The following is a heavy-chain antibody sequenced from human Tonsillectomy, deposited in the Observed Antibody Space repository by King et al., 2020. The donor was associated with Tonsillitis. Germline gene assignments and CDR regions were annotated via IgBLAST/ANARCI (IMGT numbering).Heavy chain of an antibody. D-gene: IGHD3-9*01. V-gene: IGHV3-23*04. CDR1: GFTFSSYA. J-gene: IGHJ6*02. Sequence: EVQLVESGGGLVQPGGSLRLSCAASGFTFSSYAMSWVRQAPGKGLEWVSAISDSGGSTYYADSVKGRFTISRDNSKNTLYLQMNSLRAEDTAVFYCARQRYFDWLSPDAYYYYGMDVWGQGTTVTVSS. CDR3: ARQRYFDWLSPDAYYYYGMDV. CDR2: ISDSGGST.